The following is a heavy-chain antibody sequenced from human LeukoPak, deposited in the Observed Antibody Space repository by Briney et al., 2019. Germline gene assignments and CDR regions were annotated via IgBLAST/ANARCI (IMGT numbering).Heavy chain of an antibody. J-gene: IGHJ4*02. Sequence: ASVKVSCKASGYTFTGYYMHWVRQALGQGLEWMGGIIPIFGTANYAQKFQGRVTITADESTSTAYMELSSLRSEDTAVYYCARGSGLYCGGDCYNYWGQGTLVTVSS. CDR3: ARGSGLYCGGDCYNY. CDR1: GYTFTGYY. CDR2: IIPIFGTA. D-gene: IGHD2-21*01. V-gene: IGHV1-69*13.